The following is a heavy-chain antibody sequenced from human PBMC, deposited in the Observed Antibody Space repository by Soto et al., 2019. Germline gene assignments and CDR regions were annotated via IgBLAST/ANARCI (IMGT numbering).Heavy chain of an antibody. CDR2: IYYSGST. D-gene: IGHD1-26*01. J-gene: IGHJ6*02. V-gene: IGHV4-59*01. CDR1: GGSISSYY. CDR3: ARLRDLGATRLLHYYYYGMDV. Sequence: SETLSLTCTVSGGSISSYYWSWIRQPPGKGLEWIGYIYYSGSTNYNPSLKSRVTISVDTSKNQFSPKLSSVTAADTAVYYCARLRDLGATRLLHYYYYGMDVWGQGTTVTVS.